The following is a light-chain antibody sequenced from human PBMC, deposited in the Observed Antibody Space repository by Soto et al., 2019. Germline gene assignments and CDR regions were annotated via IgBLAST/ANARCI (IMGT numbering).Light chain of an antibody. CDR2: AAS. Sequence: EVVTTQSPATLSVSPGERAALACRASQGLGTNLAWYQQKPGQAPRLLIYAASTRATGVPGRFSGSGSGTEFTLKISRVQAEDVAVYYCQQDHHSPRTFGGGTKVEIK. J-gene: IGKJ4*02. V-gene: IGKV3-15*01. CDR1: QGLGTN. CDR3: QQDHHSPRT.